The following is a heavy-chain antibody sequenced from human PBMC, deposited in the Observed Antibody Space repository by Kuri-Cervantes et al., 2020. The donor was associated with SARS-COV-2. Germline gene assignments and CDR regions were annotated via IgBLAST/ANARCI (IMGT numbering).Heavy chain of an antibody. J-gene: IGHJ5*02. Sequence: SGTLSLTCAVSGGSISSGGYPWSWIRPPPGKGLEWIGYIYHSGSTYYNPTHKSRVTISVDTSKNQFSLKLSSVTAADTAVYYCARQMMSSITIFGVVITKNWFDPWGQGTLVTVSS. CDR1: GGSISSGGYP. V-gene: IGHV4-30-2*01. D-gene: IGHD3-3*01. CDR2: IYHSGST. CDR3: ARQMMSSITIFGVVITKNWFDP.